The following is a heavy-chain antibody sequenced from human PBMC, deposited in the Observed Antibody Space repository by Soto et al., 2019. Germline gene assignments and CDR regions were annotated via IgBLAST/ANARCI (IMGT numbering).Heavy chain of an antibody. D-gene: IGHD3-22*01. Sequence: VKVSCKASGGTFSSYAVSWVRQAPGQGLEWMGGIIPIFGTANYAQKFQGRVTITADKSTSTAYMELSSLRSEDTAVYYCARGFYDSSGYYHQYYYYGMDVWGQGTTVTVSS. CDR2: IIPIFGTA. V-gene: IGHV1-69*06. CDR1: GGTFSSYA. CDR3: ARGFYDSSGYYHQYYYYGMDV. J-gene: IGHJ6*02.